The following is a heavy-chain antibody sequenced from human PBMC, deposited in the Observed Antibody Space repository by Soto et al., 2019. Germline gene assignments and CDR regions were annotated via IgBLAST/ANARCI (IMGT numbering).Heavy chain of an antibody. J-gene: IGHJ5*02. V-gene: IGHV1-69*02. CDR2: IIPILGIA. Sequence: QVQLVQSGAEVKKPGSSVKVSCKASGGTFSSYTISWVRQAPGQGLEWMGRIIPILGIAKYAQKFQGRVTITADKSTSTAYMELSSLRSEDTAVYYCARGGRDGYNLTWGQGTLVTVSS. CDR1: GGTFSSYT. CDR3: ARGGRDGYNLT. D-gene: IGHD5-12*01.